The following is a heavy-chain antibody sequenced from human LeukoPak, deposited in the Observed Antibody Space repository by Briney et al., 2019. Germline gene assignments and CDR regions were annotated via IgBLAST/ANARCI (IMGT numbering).Heavy chain of an antibody. CDR1: GFTFSSYW. CDR2: IKQDGSEK. V-gene: IGHV3-7*03. CDR3: ARGTSRYYYYGMDV. D-gene: IGHD3-9*01. J-gene: IGHJ6*02. Sequence: GGSLRLSCAASGFTFSSYWMSWVRQAPGKGLEWVANIKQDGSEKYYVDSVKGRFTISRDNAKNSLYLQMNSLRAEDTALYHCARGTSRYYYYGMDVWGQGITVTVSS.